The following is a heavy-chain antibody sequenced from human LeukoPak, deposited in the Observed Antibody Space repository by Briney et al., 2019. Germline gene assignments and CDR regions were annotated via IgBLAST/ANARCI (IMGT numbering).Heavy chain of an antibody. J-gene: IGHJ4*02. D-gene: IGHD6-6*01. CDR1: GFTFSSYA. CDR2: ISGSGGST. CDR3: ARDRIAARQLADY. V-gene: IGHV3-23*01. Sequence: GGSLRLSCAASGFTFSSYAMSWVRQAPGKGLEWVSAISGSGGSTYYADSVKGRFTISRDNSKNTLYLQMNSLRAEDTAVYYCARDRIAARQLADYWGQGTLVTVSS.